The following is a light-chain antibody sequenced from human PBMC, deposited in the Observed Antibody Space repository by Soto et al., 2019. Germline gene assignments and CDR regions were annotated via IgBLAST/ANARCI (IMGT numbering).Light chain of an antibody. V-gene: IGKV3-20*01. Sequence: IVLTQSPGTLSLSPRERATLSCRASQSVNSGYLAWYQHTPGQAPRLLIYDTSTRATGIPDRFSGSGSGTDFTLTISRLEPEDFAVFYCQQYGSSPRTFGQGTKVDIK. J-gene: IGKJ1*01. CDR1: QSVNSGY. CDR2: DTS. CDR3: QQYGSSPRT.